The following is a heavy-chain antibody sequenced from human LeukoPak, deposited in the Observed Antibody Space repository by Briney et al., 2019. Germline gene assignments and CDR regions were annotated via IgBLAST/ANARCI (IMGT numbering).Heavy chain of an antibody. CDR1: GFTFISYS. J-gene: IGHJ6*03. CDR2: ISSSSSTI. CDR3: AEPGNLGLMDV. V-gene: IGHV3-48*04. Sequence: PGGSLRPSCAASGFTFISYSMNWVREAPGKGLEWVSYISSSSSTIYYADSVKGRFTISRDNAKNSLYLQMNSLRAEDTAVYYCAEPGNLGLMDVWGKGTTVTVSS.